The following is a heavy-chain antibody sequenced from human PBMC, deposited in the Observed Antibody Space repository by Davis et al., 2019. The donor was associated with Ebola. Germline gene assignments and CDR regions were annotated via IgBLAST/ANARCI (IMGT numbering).Heavy chain of an antibody. CDR1: GFSFSNYW. CDR2: IKEDGSEK. J-gene: IGHJ3*02. D-gene: IGHD4-17*01. V-gene: IGHV3-7*03. CDR3: ARDTEAFDI. Sequence: GSLRLSCAASGFSFSNYWISWVRQTPGKGLEGVAYIKEDGSEKYYVDSVKGRFITSRDNAKNSLSLQMHSLRVEDTAVYFCARDTEAFDIWGQGTIVTVSS.